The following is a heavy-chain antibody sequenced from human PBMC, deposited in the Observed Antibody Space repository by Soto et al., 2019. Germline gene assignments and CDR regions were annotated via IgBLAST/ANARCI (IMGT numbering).Heavy chain of an antibody. CDR3: ARGRDVVVPAAHDPFDY. D-gene: IGHD2-2*01. V-gene: IGHV4-34*01. Sequence: PSETLSLTCAVYGGSFSGYYWSWIRQPPGKGLEWIGEINHSGSTNYNPSLKSRVTISVDTSKNQFSLKLSSVTAADTAVYYCARGRDVVVPAAHDPFDYWGQGTLVTVSS. J-gene: IGHJ4*02. CDR2: INHSGST. CDR1: GGSFSGYY.